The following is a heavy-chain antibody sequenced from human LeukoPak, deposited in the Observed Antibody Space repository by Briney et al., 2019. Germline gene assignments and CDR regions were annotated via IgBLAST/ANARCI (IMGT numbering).Heavy chain of an antibody. CDR1: GYTFSTYH. CDR3: VREASGGYFDY. D-gene: IGHD3-16*01. V-gene: IGHV1-46*01. CDR2: ISPSNGNT. J-gene: IGHJ4*02. Sequence: ASVKVSCKASGYTFSTYHMNWVRQAPGQGLEWMGTISPSNGNTNYAQSFRGRVTMTRDTSTSTVYMELTSLTSEDKAVYYCVREASGGYFDYWGQGTQVTVSS.